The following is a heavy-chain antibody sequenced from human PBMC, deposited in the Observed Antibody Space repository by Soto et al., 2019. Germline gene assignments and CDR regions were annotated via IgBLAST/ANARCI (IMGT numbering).Heavy chain of an antibody. Sequence: SSETLSLTCTVSGGSISSGGYYWSWIRQHPGKGLEWIGYIYHSGTTYYNPSLKSRVTISVDTSKNQFSLKLTSVTAADTAVYYCARDKIPGLFDYWGQGTLVTVSS. CDR1: GGSISSGGYY. CDR2: IYHSGTT. CDR3: ARDKIPGLFDY. D-gene: IGHD2-21*01. J-gene: IGHJ4*02. V-gene: IGHV4-31*03.